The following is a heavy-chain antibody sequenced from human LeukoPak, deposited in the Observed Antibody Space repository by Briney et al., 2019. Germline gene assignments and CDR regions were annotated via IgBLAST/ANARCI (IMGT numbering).Heavy chain of an antibody. V-gene: IGHV1-2*02. CDR2: INPNSGGT. CDR1: GYTFTGYY. Sequence: ASVKASCQASGYTFTGYYMHWVRQAPGQGLEWKGWINPNSGGTNYAQKFQGRVTMTRDTSISTAYMELSRLRSDDTAVYYCARDVVVVAANPYYFDYWGQGTLVTVSS. D-gene: IGHD2-15*01. CDR3: ARDVVVVAANPYYFDY. J-gene: IGHJ4*02.